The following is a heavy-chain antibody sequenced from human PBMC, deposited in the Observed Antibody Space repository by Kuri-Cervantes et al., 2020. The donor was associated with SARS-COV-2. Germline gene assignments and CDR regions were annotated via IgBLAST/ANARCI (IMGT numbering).Heavy chain of an antibody. V-gene: IGHV1-69*05. D-gene: IGHD6-19*01. Sequence: SVKVSCKASGGTFSSYAISWVRQAPGQGLEWMGGIITIFGTANYAQKFQGRVTITTDESTSTAYMELSSLRSEDTAVYYCASGYSSGSHYYYYYMDVWGKGTTVTVSS. J-gene: IGHJ6*03. CDR3: ASGYSSGSHYYYYYMDV. CDR1: GGTFSSYA. CDR2: IITIFGTA.